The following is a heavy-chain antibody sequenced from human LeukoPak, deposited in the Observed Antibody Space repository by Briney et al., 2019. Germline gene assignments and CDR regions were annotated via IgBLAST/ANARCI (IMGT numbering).Heavy chain of an antibody. Sequence: PGGSLRLSCAASAFTFSNYWMSWVRQAPGKGLEWVAVIWYDGSNKYYADSVKGRFTISRDNSKNTLYLQMNSLRAEDTAVYYCARAADPYSNYAVPWFDPWGQGTLVTVSS. D-gene: IGHD4-11*01. J-gene: IGHJ5*02. V-gene: IGHV3-33*08. CDR1: AFTFSNYW. CDR3: ARAADPYSNYAVPWFDP. CDR2: IWYDGSNK.